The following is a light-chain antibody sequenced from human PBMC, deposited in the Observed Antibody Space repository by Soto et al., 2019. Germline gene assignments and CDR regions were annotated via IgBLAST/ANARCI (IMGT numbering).Light chain of an antibody. J-gene: IGKJ1*01. CDR1: LYLQTY. Sequence: QLTQYPFSLTASSRACVHITCRACLYLQTYLNWYQQTPGKAPNLLIYAASNLHSGAPSSISSGGSGTNYTLTISSRQAAEVSAYYYQQSFSTPPWTFGQGTKVDIK. CDR3: QQSFSTPPWT. CDR2: AAS. V-gene: IGKV1-39*01.